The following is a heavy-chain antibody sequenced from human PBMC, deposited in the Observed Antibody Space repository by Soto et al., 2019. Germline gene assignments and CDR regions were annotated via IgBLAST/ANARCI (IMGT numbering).Heavy chain of an antibody. D-gene: IGHD2-2*01. CDR3: ARDKAAANGGPQYYYYYYGMDA. V-gene: IGHV1-2*02. CDR1: GYTFTGYY. CDR2: INPNSGGT. J-gene: IGHJ6*02. Sequence: ASVKVSCKASGYTFTGYYMHWVRQAPGQGLEWMGWINPNSGGTNYAQKFQGRVTMTRDTSISTAYMELSRLRSDDTAVYYCARDKAAANGGPQYYYYYYGMDAWGQGTTVTVSS.